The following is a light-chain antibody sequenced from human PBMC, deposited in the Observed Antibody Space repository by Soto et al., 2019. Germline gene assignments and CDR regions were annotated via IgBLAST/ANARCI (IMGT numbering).Light chain of an antibody. V-gene: IGLV2-11*01. Sequence: QSALTQPRSVSGSPGQSVTISCTGASSDVGTFKYVTWYQQHPGKAPKLMTYDVSKRPSGVPDRFSGSKSGNTAALTISGLQAEDEADYYCCAYAGSFIFVFGTGTKV. CDR1: SSDVGTFKY. CDR2: DVS. J-gene: IGLJ1*01. CDR3: CAYAGSFIFV.